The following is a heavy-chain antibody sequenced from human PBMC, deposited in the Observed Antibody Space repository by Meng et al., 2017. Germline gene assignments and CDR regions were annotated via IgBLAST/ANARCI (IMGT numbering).Heavy chain of an antibody. CDR2: INPNSGGT. V-gene: IGHV1-2*06. D-gene: IGHD3-22*01. Sequence: ASVKVSCKASGYTFTGYYMHWVRQAPGQGLEWMGRINPNSGGTNYAQKFQGRVTMTRDTSISTAYMELSRLRSDDTAAYYCARGGLGNYYDSSGTDYWGQGTLVTVSS. CDR1: GYTFTGYY. J-gene: IGHJ4*02. CDR3: ARGGLGNYYDSSGTDY.